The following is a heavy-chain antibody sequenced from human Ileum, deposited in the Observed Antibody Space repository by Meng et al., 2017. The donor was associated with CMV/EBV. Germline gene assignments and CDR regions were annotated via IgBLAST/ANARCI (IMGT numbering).Heavy chain of an antibody. CDR2: ISGYNSNT. V-gene: IGHV1-18*01. CDR1: GYTFSSYG. D-gene: IGHD2-2*03. Sequence: QVQLVQSGAEVKKPGASVKVSCKASGYTFSSYGISWVRQAPGQGLEWMGWISGYNSNTKYAQKFQGRVTMTTDTSTTTVYMELRNLRYDDTAVYYCARDGYYPSRVFDYWGLGTLVTVSS. CDR3: ARDGYYPSRVFDY. J-gene: IGHJ4*01.